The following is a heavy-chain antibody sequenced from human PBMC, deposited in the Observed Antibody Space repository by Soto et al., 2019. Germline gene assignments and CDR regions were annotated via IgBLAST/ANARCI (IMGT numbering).Heavy chain of an antibody. CDR2: INAGNGNT. CDR1: GYTFTSYA. CDR3: ARGTGYSSSWREYYYYYYGMDV. V-gene: IGHV1-3*01. D-gene: IGHD6-13*01. J-gene: IGHJ6*02. Sequence: ASVKVSCKASGYTFTSYAMHWVRQAPGQRLEWMGWINAGNGNTKYSQKLQGRVTITRDTSASTAYMELSSLRSEDTAVYYCARGTGYSSSWREYYYYYYGMDVWGQGTTVTVS.